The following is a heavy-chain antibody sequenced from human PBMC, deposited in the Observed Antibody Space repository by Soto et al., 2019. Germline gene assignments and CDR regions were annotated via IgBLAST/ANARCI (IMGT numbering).Heavy chain of an antibody. Sequence: EVQLVESGGGLVQPGESLRLSCAASGFTFSNSWMSWVRQAPGKGLEWVANIKEDGSEKDYEDPVKSRFTITRNNAKNSLYLQMNNVRADDTAVYVCKRKRFGIDVWGQGTTVTVSS. CDR1: GFTFSNSW. CDR2: IKEDGSEK. J-gene: IGHJ6*02. V-gene: IGHV3-7*03. D-gene: IGHD3-16*01. CDR3: KRKRFGIDV.